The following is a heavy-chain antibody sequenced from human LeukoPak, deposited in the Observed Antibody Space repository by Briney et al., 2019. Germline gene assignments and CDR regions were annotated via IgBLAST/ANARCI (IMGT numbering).Heavy chain of an antibody. J-gene: IGHJ5*02. Sequence: WETLSLTCTVSGGSISSSSYYWGWIRQPPGKGLEWIGSIYYSGSTYYNPSLKSRVTISVDTSKNQFSLKLSSVTAADTAVYYCVRGRRQWLVLFDPWGQGTLVTVSS. V-gene: IGHV4-39*01. CDR1: GGSISSSSYY. CDR2: IYYSGST. D-gene: IGHD6-19*01. CDR3: VRGRRQWLVLFDP.